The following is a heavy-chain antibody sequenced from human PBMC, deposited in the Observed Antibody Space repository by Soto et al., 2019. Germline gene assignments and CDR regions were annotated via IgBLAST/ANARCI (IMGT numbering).Heavy chain of an antibody. CDR1: GDSVSSNSAA. CDR2: TYYRSKWYN. CDR3: ARDLFVAAAGPYYYYGMDV. V-gene: IGHV6-1*01. D-gene: IGHD6-13*01. J-gene: IGHJ6*02. Sequence: KQSQTLSLTCAISGDSVSSNSAAWNWIRQSPSRGLEWLGRTYYRSKWYNDYAVSVKSRITINPDTSKNQFSLQLNSVTPEDTAVYYCARDLFVAAAGPYYYYGMDVWGQGTTVTVSS.